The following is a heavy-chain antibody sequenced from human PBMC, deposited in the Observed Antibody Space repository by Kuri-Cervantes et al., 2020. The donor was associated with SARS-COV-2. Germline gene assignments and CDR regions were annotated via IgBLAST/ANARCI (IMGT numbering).Heavy chain of an antibody. D-gene: IGHD6-13*01. Sequence: GGSLRLSCAASGFTFSSYSMNWVRQAPGKGLEWVSSISSSSSYIYYADSVKGRFTISRDNAKNSLYLQMNSLRAEDTAVYYCAKRYSSSWTGPSPFDYWGQGTLVTVSS. CDR1: GFTFSSYS. CDR2: ISSSSSYI. V-gene: IGHV3-21*04. CDR3: AKRYSSSWTGPSPFDY. J-gene: IGHJ4*02.